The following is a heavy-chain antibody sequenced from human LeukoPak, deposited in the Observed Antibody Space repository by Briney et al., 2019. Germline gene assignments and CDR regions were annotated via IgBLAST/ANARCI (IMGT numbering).Heavy chain of an antibody. Sequence: SETLSLTCTVSGGSIGSSRDYWGWIRQPPGKGLEWIGSIYYSGSTYYNPSLESRVTISVDTSKNQFSLKLSSVTAADTAVYYCTSNYDYWGQGTLVTVSS. J-gene: IGHJ4*02. CDR1: GGSIGSSRDY. CDR3: TSNYDY. CDR2: IYYSGST. D-gene: IGHD1-7*01. V-gene: IGHV4-39*07.